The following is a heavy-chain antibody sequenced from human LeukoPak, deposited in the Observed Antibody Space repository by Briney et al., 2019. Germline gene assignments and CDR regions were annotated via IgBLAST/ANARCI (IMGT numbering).Heavy chain of an antibody. Sequence: VASVKVSCKTSGYIFIDYEISWVRQAPGQGLEWMGGIIPIFGTANYAQKFQGRVTITADESTSTAYMELSSLRSEDTAVYYCARVHSSSDYYYYYMDVWGKGTTVTVSS. CDR2: IIPIFGTA. CDR1: GYIFIDYE. J-gene: IGHJ6*03. D-gene: IGHD6-6*01. CDR3: ARVHSSSDYYYYYMDV. V-gene: IGHV1-69*13.